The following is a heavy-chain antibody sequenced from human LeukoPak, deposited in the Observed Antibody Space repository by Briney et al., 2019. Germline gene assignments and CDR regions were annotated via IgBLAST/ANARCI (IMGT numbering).Heavy chain of an antibody. Sequence: PGGSLRLSCAASGFTFNRYAMSWVRQAPGKGLEWVSSITGSGDSTYYADSVKGRFTISRDNSKNTLYLHLNNLRADDTAVYYCAKDPAKRGGYWGQGTLAAVSS. J-gene: IGHJ4*02. CDR3: AKDPAKRGGY. V-gene: IGHV3-23*01. CDR2: ITGSGDST. CDR1: GFTFNRYA.